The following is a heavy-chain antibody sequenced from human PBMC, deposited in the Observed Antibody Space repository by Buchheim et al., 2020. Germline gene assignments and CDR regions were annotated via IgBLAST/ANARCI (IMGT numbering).Heavy chain of an antibody. CDR1: GYSFARYW. Sequence: EVQLVQSGAEFKKPGESLRISCEASGYSFARYWIGWVRRTPGKGLEWMGIIYPGDSDTRYSPSFQGQVTISADKSISTAYLQWSSLKASDTAMYYCARQPGSCITGTCYYYGMDVWGQGTT. D-gene: IGHD1-20*01. CDR3: ARQPGSCITGTCYYYGMDV. CDR2: IYPGDSDT. V-gene: IGHV5-51*01. J-gene: IGHJ6*02.